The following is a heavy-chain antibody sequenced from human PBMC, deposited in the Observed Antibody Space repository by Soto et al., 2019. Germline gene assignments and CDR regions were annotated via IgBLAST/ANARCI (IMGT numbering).Heavy chain of an antibody. CDR2: IIPIFATA. D-gene: IGHD5-12*01. V-gene: IGHV1-69*12. Sequence: QVQLVQSGAEVKKPGSSVKVSCKASGGTFSSYAISWVRQAPGQGLEWMGGIIPIFATAKYAQKFQGRVTISADESTSTAYVELSSLRSEDAAVYYCAIGGLQFLRSPGRAMDVRGQWTTVTVSS. CDR1: GGTFSSYA. CDR3: AIGGLQFLRSPGRAMDV. J-gene: IGHJ6*02.